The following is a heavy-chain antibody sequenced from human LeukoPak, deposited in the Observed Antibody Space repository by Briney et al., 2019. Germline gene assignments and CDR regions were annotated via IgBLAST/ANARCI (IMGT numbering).Heavy chain of an antibody. CDR3: ARKGSLGELSPYFDY. J-gene: IGHJ4*02. CDR1: GGSISSGGYY. D-gene: IGHD3-16*02. Sequence: SQTLSLTCTVSGGSISSGGYYWSWIRQHPGKGLEWIGYIYYSGSTYYNPSLKSRVTISVDTSKNQFSLKLSSVTAADTAVYHCARKGSLGELSPYFDYWGQGTLVTVSS. CDR2: IYYSGST. V-gene: IGHV4-31*03.